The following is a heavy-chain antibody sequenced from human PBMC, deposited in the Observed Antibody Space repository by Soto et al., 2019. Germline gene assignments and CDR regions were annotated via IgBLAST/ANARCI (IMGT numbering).Heavy chain of an antibody. J-gene: IGHJ2*01. V-gene: IGHV3-15*01. CDR2: IKSKADGGTT. CDR1: EFTFSNAW. CDR3: AKEPVGPDWYFDL. Sequence: GGSLRLSCAASEFTFSNAWMTWVRQAPGKGLEWVGHIKSKADGGTTHYADSVKGRFTVSRDNSKNTLYLQMNSLRAEDTAVYNCAKEPVGPDWYFDLWGRGTLVTVSS.